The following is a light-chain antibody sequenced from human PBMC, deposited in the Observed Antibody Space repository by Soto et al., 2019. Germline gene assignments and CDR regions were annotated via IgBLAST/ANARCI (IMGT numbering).Light chain of an antibody. CDR3: SSYTSSRPYNYV. J-gene: IGLJ1*01. Sequence: QSVLTQPASVSGSPGQSITISCTGTSSDVGGYNYVSWYQQHPGKAPKLMIYEVSNRPSGVSNRFSGSKSGNTASLTISGLQAEDEAGYYCSSYTSSRPYNYVFGTGTKVTVL. CDR1: SSDVGGYNY. V-gene: IGLV2-14*01. CDR2: EVS.